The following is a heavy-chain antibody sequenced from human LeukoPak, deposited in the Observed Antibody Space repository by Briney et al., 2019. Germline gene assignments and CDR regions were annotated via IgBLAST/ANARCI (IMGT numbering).Heavy chain of an antibody. D-gene: IGHD5-18*01. CDR2: IYYSGST. CDR1: GGSISSSSYY. Sequence: SETLSLTCTVSGGSISSSSYYWGWIRQPPGKGLEWIGSIYYSGSTYYSPSLKSRLTISVDTSKNQFSLKLSSVSAADTAVYYCARQVGYSYGRFDYWGQGTLVTVPS. V-gene: IGHV4-39*01. CDR3: ARQVGYSYGRFDY. J-gene: IGHJ4*02.